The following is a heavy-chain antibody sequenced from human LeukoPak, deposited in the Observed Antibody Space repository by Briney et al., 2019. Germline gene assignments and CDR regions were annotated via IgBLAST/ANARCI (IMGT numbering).Heavy chain of an antibody. D-gene: IGHD3-16*02. Sequence: SETLSLTCTVSGYSISSGYYWGWIRQPPGKGLEWIGYIYYSGSTNYNPSLKSRVTISVDTSKNQFSLKLSSVTAADTAVYYCARFYDYVWGSYRYWWFDPWGQGTLVTVSS. CDR3: ARFYDYVWGSYRYWWFDP. V-gene: IGHV4-38-2*02. J-gene: IGHJ5*02. CDR1: GYSISSGYY. CDR2: IYYSGST.